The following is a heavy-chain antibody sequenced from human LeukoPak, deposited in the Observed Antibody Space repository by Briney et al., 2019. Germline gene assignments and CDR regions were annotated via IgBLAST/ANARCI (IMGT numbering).Heavy chain of an antibody. V-gene: IGHV3-21*01. D-gene: IGHD1-14*01. CDR1: GFTFSSYS. J-gene: IGHJ6*03. Sequence: GGSLRLSCAASGFTFSSYSMNWVRQAPGKGLEWVSSISSSSRSYIYYADSVKGRFTISRDNAKNSLYLQMNSLRAEDTAVYYCARAGDTDPLTTYYYYMDVWGKGTTVTVSS. CDR2: ISSSSRSYI. CDR3: ARAGDTDPLTTYYYYMDV.